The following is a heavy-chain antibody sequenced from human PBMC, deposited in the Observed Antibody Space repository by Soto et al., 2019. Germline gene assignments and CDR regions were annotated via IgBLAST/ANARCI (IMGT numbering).Heavy chain of an antibody. Sequence: GASVKVSCKASGYTFTSYDINWVRQATGQGLEWMGWMNPNSGNAGYSQKFQGRVTMTRDTSTSTVYMELSSLRSEDTAVYYCATTISLDRGVITWPLDYWGQGTLVTVSS. D-gene: IGHD3-10*01. V-gene: IGHV1-8*01. CDR3: ATTISLDRGVITWPLDY. J-gene: IGHJ4*02. CDR2: MNPNSGNA. CDR1: GYTFTSYD.